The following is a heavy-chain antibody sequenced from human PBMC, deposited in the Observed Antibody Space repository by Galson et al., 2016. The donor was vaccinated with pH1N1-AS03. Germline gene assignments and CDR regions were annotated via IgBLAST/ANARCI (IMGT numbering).Heavy chain of an antibody. V-gene: IGHV4-4*02. Sequence: ETLSLTCAVSGASITSNRWWTWVRQIPGRGLEWIGEIYHDGNTHYSPSLKNRLSISVDSSKNQFSLKLTSVTAADTAIYYCARERMGANDYWGPGTLVTVSS. D-gene: IGHD3-16*01. CDR1: GASITSNRW. CDR2: IYHDGNT. CDR3: ARERMGANDY. J-gene: IGHJ4*02.